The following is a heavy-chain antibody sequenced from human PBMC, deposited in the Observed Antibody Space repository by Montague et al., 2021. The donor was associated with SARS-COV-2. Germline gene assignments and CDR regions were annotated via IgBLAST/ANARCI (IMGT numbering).Heavy chain of an antibody. CDR2: ISGFGRGT. Sequence: SLRLSCAASGFIFTNYGMNRVRRAPGKGLESVAGISGFGRGTYYSDSVKGRFTISRATSNSTLFLQMDGLRAEDTAIYYCAKSFSGTRNWFDTWGQGTLVTVSS. CDR1: GFIFTNYG. V-gene: IGHV3-23*01. D-gene: IGHD1-14*01. CDR3: AKSFSGTRNWFDT. J-gene: IGHJ5*02.